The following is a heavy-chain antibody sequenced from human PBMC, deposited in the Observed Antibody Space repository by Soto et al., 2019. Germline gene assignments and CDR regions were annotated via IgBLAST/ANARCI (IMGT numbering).Heavy chain of an antibody. Sequence: PSETLSLTCTVSGGSISSYYWSWMRQPPGKGLEWIGYIYYSGSTNYNPSLKSRVTISVDTSKNQFSLKLSSVTAADTAVYYCARVYYYDSSGYLEYVLDYWGQGTLVTVSS. J-gene: IGHJ4*02. D-gene: IGHD3-22*01. V-gene: IGHV4-59*01. CDR2: IYYSGST. CDR3: ARVYYYDSSGYLEYVLDY. CDR1: GGSISSYY.